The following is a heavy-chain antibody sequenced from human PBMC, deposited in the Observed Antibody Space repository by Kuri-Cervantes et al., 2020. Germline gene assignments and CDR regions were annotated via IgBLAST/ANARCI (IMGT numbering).Heavy chain of an antibody. Sequence: GSLRLSCTVSGGSISSYYWSWIQQPAGKGLEWIGRIYTSGSTNYNPSLKSRVTMSVDTSKNQFSLKLSSVTAADTAVYYCARDYYDSSGYYVDYWGQGTLVTVSS. CDR1: GGSISSYY. CDR2: IYTSGST. CDR3: ARDYYDSSGYYVDY. J-gene: IGHJ4*02. D-gene: IGHD3-22*01. V-gene: IGHV4-4*07.